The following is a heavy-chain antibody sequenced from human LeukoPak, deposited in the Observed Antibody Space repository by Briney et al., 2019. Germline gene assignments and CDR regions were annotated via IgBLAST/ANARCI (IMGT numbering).Heavy chain of an antibody. D-gene: IGHD3-22*01. V-gene: IGHV3-48*03. J-gene: IGHJ6*03. CDR2: ISSSGSTI. CDR1: GFTFSSYE. CDR3: ARDGYYYDSSGYNYYSYYMDV. Sequence: GSLRLSCAASGFTFSSYEMNWVRQAPGKGLEWVSYISSSGSTIYYADSVKGRFTISRDNAKNSLYLQMNSLRAEDTAVYYCARDGYYYDSSGYNYYSYYMDVWGKGTTVTISS.